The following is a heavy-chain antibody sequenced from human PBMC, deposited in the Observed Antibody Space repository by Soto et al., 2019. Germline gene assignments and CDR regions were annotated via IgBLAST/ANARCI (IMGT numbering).Heavy chain of an antibody. V-gene: IGHV4-59*08. CDR2: IYYSGST. CDR3: ARLTYDFWSGHPYNWFDP. Sequence: TSETLSLTCTVSGRSISSYYWSWIRQPPGKGLEWIGYIYYSGSTNYNPSLKSRVTISVDTSKNQFSLKLSSVTAADTAVYYFARLTYDFWSGHPYNWFDPWGQGTLVTVSS. CDR1: GRSISSYY. D-gene: IGHD3-3*01. J-gene: IGHJ5*02.